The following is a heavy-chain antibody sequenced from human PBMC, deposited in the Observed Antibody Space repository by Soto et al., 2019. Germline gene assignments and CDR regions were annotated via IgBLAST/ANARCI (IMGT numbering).Heavy chain of an antibody. J-gene: IGHJ5*02. CDR2: LSDGGGST. Sequence: PGGSLRLSCAASGFTFSNYAMSWVRQAPGKGLEWVSGLSDGGGSTFYADSVKGRFTISRDNAKNTMYLQMSSLRAEDTAVYYCAKEGTPSPYNWFDPWGQGNLVTVSS. CDR3: AKEGTPSPYNWFDP. CDR1: GFTFSNYA. D-gene: IGHD2-15*01. V-gene: IGHV3-23*01.